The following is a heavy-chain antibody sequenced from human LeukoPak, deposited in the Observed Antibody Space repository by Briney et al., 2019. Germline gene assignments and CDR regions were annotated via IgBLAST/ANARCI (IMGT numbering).Heavy chain of an antibody. CDR1: GGSISTSNYY. J-gene: IGHJ4*02. CDR2: IFYSGST. CDR3: ARGVGSGYYLDY. D-gene: IGHD3-22*01. V-gene: IGHV4-39*07. Sequence: SETLSLTCTVSGGSISTSNYYWGWVRQPPGRGLEWVGNIFYSGSTYYSPSLKSRVTISVDTSKNQFSLKLSSVTAADTAVYYCARGVGSGYYLDYWGQGTLVTVSA.